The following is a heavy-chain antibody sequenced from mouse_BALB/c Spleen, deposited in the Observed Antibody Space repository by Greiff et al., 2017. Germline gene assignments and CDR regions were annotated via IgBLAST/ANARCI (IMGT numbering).Heavy chain of an antibody. D-gene: IGHD1-1*01. J-gene: IGHJ2*01. CDR3: ARDGDYYGSSYLDY. Sequence: ESGPGLVKPSQSLSLTCSVTGYSITSGYYWNWIRQFPGNKLEWMGYISYDGSNNYNPSLKNRISITRDTSKNQFFLKLNSVTTEDTATYYCARDGDYYGSSYLDYWGQGTTLTVSS. V-gene: IGHV3-6*02. CDR2: ISYDGSN. CDR1: GYSITSGYY.